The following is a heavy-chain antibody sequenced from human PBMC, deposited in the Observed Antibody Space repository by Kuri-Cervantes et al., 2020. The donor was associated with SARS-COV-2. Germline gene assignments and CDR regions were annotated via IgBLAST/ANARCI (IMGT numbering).Heavy chain of an antibody. D-gene: IGHD6-19*01. V-gene: IGHV3-64D*06. CDR2: ISSNGAT. CDR3: FSSGWSRGDY. CDR1: GITFSSYA. Sequence: GGSLRLSCSASGITFSSYAMHWVRQAPGKGLEYVSAISSNGATYYAGSVKGRFTISRDNSKNTMYLQMSSLRTEDTAIYHCFSSGWSRGDYWGHGTLVTDSS. J-gene: IGHJ4*01.